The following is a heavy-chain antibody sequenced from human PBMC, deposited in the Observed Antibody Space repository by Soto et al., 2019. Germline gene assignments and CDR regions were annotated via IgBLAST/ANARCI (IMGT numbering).Heavy chain of an antibody. V-gene: IGHV4-59*12. CDR2: IYYRGST. CDR1: GGSITSYF. CDR3: ARVDSSSWYPFDY. J-gene: IGHJ4*02. D-gene: IGHD6-13*01. Sequence: ETLSLTCTVSGGSITSYFWSWIRQPPGKGLEWIGCIYYRGSTTYNPSLKSRVTISLDTPKKQFSLELSSVTAADTAVYYCARVDSSSWYPFDYWGQGTLVTVSS.